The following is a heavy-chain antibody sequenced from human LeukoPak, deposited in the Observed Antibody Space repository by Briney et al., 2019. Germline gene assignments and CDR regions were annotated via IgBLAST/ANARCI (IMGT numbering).Heavy chain of an antibody. J-gene: IGHJ4*02. V-gene: IGHV3-53*01. CDR2: IYSGGST. Sequence: GGSLRLSCAASGFTVSSNYMSWVRQAPGKGLEWVSVIYSGGSTYYADSVRGRFTISRDNSKNTLYLQVNSLRAEDTAVYYCARTRGPNVFGGVHDYWGQGTLVTVSS. CDR3: ARTRGPNVFGGVHDY. D-gene: IGHD3-16*01. CDR1: GFTVSSNY.